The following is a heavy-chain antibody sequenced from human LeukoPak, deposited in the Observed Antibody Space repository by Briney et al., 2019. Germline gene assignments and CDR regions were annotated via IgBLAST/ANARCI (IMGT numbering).Heavy chain of an antibody. D-gene: IGHD4-17*01. V-gene: IGHV4-59*01. CDR3: ARWPYGDYVVNYMDV. CDR1: GGSISSYY. Sequence: SETLSLTCTVSGGSISSYYWSWIRQPPGKGLEWIGYIYYSGSTNYNPSLKSRVTISVDTSKNQFSLKLSSVTAADTAVYYCARWPYGDYVVNYMDVWGKGTTVTVSS. J-gene: IGHJ6*03. CDR2: IYYSGST.